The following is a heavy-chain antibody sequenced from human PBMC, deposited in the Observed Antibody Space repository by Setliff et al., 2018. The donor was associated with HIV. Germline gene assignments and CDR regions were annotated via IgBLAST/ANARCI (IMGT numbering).Heavy chain of an antibody. J-gene: IGHJ5*02. V-gene: IGHV1-69*06. D-gene: IGHD2-15*01. Sequence: GASVKVSCKASGGTFSNYSINWVRQAPGQGPDWMGGIIPMFGTANYAQKFQGTVTVTADTSTNTAYMELNSLTSDDTAVYYCARDLVVVAPYYCFDPWGQGTLVTVSS. CDR3: ARDLVVVAPYYCFDP. CDR2: IIPMFGTA. CDR1: GGTFSNYS.